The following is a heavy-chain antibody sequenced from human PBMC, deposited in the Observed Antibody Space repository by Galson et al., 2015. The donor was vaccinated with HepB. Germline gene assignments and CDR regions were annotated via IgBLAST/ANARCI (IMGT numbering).Heavy chain of an antibody. CDR3: TTYFGVVSYDAFDI. CDR2: IKSKTDGGTT. J-gene: IGHJ3*02. CDR1: GFTFSNAW. D-gene: IGHD3-3*01. Sequence: LRLSCAASGFTFSNAWMSWVRQAPGKGLEWVGRIKSKTDGGTTDYAAPVKGRFTISRDDSKNTLYLQMNSLKTEDTAVYYCTTYFGVVSYDAFDIWGQGTMVTVSS. V-gene: IGHV3-15*01.